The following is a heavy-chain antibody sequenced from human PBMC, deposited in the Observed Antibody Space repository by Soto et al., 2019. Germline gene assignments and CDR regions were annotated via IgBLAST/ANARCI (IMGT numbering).Heavy chain of an antibody. CDR1: GDSITSGDYY. Sequence: QVQLQESGPGLVKPSQTLSLTCTVSGDSITSGDYYWSWIRQPPGKGLEWIGYIYYGGSTYYNPSLKSRITISVDTSKNQFSLRLSSVTAADTAVYYCARDRGWFYFDDWGQGTLVTVSS. CDR3: ARDRGWFYFDD. D-gene: IGHD3-10*01. J-gene: IGHJ4*02. CDR2: IYYGGST. V-gene: IGHV4-30-4*01.